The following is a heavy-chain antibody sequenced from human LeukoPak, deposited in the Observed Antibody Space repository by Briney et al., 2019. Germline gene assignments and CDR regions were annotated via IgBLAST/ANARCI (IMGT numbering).Heavy chain of an antibody. D-gene: IGHD3-22*01. Sequence: GASVKVSCKASGGTFSSYAISWVRQAPGQGLEWMGGIIPIFGTANYAQKFQGRVTITADESTGTAYMELSSLRSEDTAVYYCASIQGSSGYYFGAPSHYYYYYMDVWGKGTTVTISS. V-gene: IGHV1-69*13. CDR2: IIPIFGTA. J-gene: IGHJ6*03. CDR3: ASIQGSSGYYFGAPSHYYYYYMDV. CDR1: GGTFSSYA.